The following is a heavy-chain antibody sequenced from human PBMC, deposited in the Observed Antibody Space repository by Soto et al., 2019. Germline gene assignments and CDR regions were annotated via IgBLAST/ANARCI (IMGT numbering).Heavy chain of an antibody. Sequence: SETLSLTCTVSGGSISSGGYYWSWIRQYPGKGLEWIGFISYSGNTNYNPSLKSRVIVSRDTSRNEFSLRLTSVTAADTAVYYCATSSGPQSPIGDHWGQGTLVTVSS. D-gene: IGHD6-19*01. CDR2: ISYSGNT. V-gene: IGHV4-61*08. CDR3: ATSSGPQSPIGDH. CDR1: GGSISSGGYY. J-gene: IGHJ4*02.